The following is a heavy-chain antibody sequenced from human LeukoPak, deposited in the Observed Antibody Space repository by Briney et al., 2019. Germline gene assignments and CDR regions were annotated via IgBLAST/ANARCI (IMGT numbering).Heavy chain of an antibody. Sequence: PGGSLRLSCAPSGFTVTSTYMTWVRQAPGKGLECVSGIYGGGRTYYADSVKGRFTISRDNSKNTLYLQMDSLRAEDTAVYFCGRGVNDINNYYYYDYGGQGTLVTVSS. CDR1: GFTVTSTY. D-gene: IGHD3-22*01. CDR2: IYGGGRT. J-gene: IGHJ4*02. CDR3: GRGVNDINNYYYYDY. V-gene: IGHV3-53*01.